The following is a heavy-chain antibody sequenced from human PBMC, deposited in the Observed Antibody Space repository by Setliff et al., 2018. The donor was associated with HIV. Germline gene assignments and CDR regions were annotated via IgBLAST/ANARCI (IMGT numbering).Heavy chain of an antibody. J-gene: IGHJ4*02. CDR1: GFTFSSYG. D-gene: IGHD3-3*01. CDR3: GRVSGTWPAYYFDF. CDR2: VRHDGGDK. Sequence: PVGSLRLSCAASGFTFSSYGMHWVRQAPGKGLECVTFVRHDGGDKHYADSVKGRFTVSKDNSKNTLYLQMNSLRVEDTAVYYCGRVSGTWPAYYFDFWGQGTLVTVSS. V-gene: IGHV3-30*02.